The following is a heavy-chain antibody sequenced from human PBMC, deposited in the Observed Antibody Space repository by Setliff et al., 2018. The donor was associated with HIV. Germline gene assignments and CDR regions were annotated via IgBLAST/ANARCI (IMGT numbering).Heavy chain of an antibody. V-gene: IGHV4-59*11. J-gene: IGHJ2*01. CDR3: AMTTVTTWGGGDEGYFEL. CDR2: IYYSGST. CDR1: GGSISSHY. D-gene: IGHD4-17*01. Sequence: PSETLSLTCTVSGGSISSHYWNWIRQPPGKGLEWVGYIYYSGSTNYNPSLKSRVTTSVDTSKNQFSLRLRSVTAADTAVYYCAMTTVTTWGGGDEGYFELWGRGTLVTVS.